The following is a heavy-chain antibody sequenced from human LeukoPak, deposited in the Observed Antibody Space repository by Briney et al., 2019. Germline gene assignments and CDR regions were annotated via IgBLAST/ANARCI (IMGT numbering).Heavy chain of an antibody. CDR2: IYTDGST. V-gene: IGHV4-4*09. CDR1: GGSTNDYY. D-gene: IGHD4-17*01. CDR3: VRGDYGLFDY. Sequence: SETLSLTCSVSGGSTNDYYWNWVRQPPGRGLEWIGYIYTDGSTYYNPSLKSRVTISVVTSKSQCSLKLTSVTAADTAVYSCVRGDYGLFDYWGQGTLVTVSS. J-gene: IGHJ4*02.